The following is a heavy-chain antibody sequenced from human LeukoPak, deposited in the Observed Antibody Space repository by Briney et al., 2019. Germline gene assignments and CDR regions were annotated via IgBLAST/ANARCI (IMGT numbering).Heavy chain of an antibody. J-gene: IGHJ6*03. CDR2: IYYSGST. D-gene: IGHD1-26*01. CDR3: ARLGGSYYNGYYYYYMDV. V-gene: IGHV4-39*01. Sequence: AETLSLTCTVSGASISSSSYYWGWIRQPPGKGLEWIGSIYYSGSTYYNPSLKSRVTISVDTSKNQFSLKLSSGTAADTAVYYCARLGGSYYNGYYYYYMDVWGKGTTVTVSS. CDR1: GASISSSSYY.